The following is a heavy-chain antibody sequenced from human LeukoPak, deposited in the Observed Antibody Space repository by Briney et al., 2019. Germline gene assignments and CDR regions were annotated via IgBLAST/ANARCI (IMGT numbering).Heavy chain of an antibody. Sequence: ASVKVSCKASGYTFTSYGINWVRQAPGQGLGWMGWISAYNGHTNYAQKFQGRVTMTTDTSTSTAYMELRSLRSDDTAVYYCALYGSGWSFDYWGQGSLVTVSS. V-gene: IGHV1-18*01. J-gene: IGHJ4*02. CDR2: ISAYNGHT. CDR1: GYTFTSYG. D-gene: IGHD6-19*01. CDR3: ALYGSGWSFDY.